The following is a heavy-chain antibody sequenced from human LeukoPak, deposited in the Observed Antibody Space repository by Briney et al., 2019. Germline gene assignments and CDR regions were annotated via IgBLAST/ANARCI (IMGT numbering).Heavy chain of an antibody. D-gene: IGHD6-13*01. CDR2: IYYSGST. J-gene: IGHJ4*02. CDR3: ARVRDSSSWYGGYYFDY. V-gene: IGHV4-39*07. Sequence: SETLSLTCTVSGGSISSSSYYWGWIRQPPGKGLEWIGSIYYSGSTYYNPSLKSRVTISVDTSKNQFSLKLSSVTAADTAVYYCARVRDSSSWYGGYYFDYWGQGTLVTVSS. CDR1: GGSISSSSYY.